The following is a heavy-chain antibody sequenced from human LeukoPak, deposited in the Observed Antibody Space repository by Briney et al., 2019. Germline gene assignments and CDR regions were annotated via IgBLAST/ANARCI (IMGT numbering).Heavy chain of an antibody. Sequence: PSETLSLTCTVSGGSISSYYWSWIRQPPGKGLEWIGYIYYSGSTNYNPSLKSRVTISVDTSKNQFSLKLSSVTAADTAVYYCARDPYSSSWSFDYWGQGTLVTVSS. V-gene: IGHV4-59*12. CDR1: GGSISSYY. J-gene: IGHJ4*02. D-gene: IGHD6-13*01. CDR2: IYYSGST. CDR3: ARDPYSSSWSFDY.